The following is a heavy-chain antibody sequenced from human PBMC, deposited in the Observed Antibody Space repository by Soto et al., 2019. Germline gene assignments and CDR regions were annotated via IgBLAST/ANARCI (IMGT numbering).Heavy chain of an antibody. J-gene: IGHJ4*02. V-gene: IGHV1-69-2*01. Sequence: VQLVQSGAEVKKPGSSVKVSCKVSGYTFTDYYMHWVQQAPGKGLEWMGLVDPEDGETIYAEKFQGRVTITADTSTDTAYMELSSLTSDDTAVYYCATLTRSTGGIFDFWGQGTLVTVSS. CDR2: VDPEDGET. CDR1: GYTFTDYY. CDR3: ATLTRSTGGIFDF. D-gene: IGHD4-4*01.